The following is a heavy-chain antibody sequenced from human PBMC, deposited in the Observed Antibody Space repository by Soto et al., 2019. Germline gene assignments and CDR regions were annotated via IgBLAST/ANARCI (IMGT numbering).Heavy chain of an antibody. V-gene: IGHV1-3*01. CDR2: INAGNGNT. J-gene: IGHJ4*02. Sequence: ASVKVSCKASGYTFTSYAMHWVRQAPGQRLEWMGWINAGNGNTKYSQKFQGRFTITRDTSASTAYMELCSLRSEDTAVYYCARGPDCSSTSCYQDYWGQGTLVTVSS. CDR1: GYTFTSYA. D-gene: IGHD2-2*01. CDR3: ARGPDCSSTSCYQDY.